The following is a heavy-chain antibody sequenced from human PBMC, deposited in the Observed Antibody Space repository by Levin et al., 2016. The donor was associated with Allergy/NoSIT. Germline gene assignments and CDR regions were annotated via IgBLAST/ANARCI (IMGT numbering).Heavy chain of an antibody. CDR3: AKDTSPYDSSGYYYFDY. CDR2: ISGSGGST. J-gene: IGHJ4*02. D-gene: IGHD3-22*01. CDR1: GFTFSNYP. Sequence: GESLKISCAASGFTFSNYPMNWVRQAPGKGLEWVSAISGSGGSTYYADSVKGRFTISRDNSKNTLYLQMNSLRAEDTAVYYCAKDTSPYDSSGYYYFDYWGQGTLVTVSS. V-gene: IGHV3-23*01.